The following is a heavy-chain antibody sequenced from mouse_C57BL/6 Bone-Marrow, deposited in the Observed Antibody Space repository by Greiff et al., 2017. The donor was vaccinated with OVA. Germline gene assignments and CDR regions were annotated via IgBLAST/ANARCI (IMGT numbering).Heavy chain of an antibody. CDR3: ARVLGLWYFHV. D-gene: IGHD4-1*01. J-gene: IGHJ1*03. CDR2: IHPNSGST. CDR1: GYTFTSYW. V-gene: IGHV1-64*01. Sequence: QVQLQQSGAELVKPGASVKLSCKASGYTFTSYWMHWVKQRPGQGLEWIGMIHPNSGSTNYNEKFKSKATLTVDKSSSTAYMQLSSLTSEDSAVYYCARVLGLWYFHVWDTGTTVTVSS.